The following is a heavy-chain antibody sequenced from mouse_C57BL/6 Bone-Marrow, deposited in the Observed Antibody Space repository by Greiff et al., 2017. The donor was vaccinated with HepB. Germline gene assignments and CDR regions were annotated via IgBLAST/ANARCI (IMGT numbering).Heavy chain of an antibody. J-gene: IGHJ4*01. CDR2: IYPYNDGT. Sequence: EVQLQQSGPELVKPGASVKMSCKASGYTFTSYVMHWVKQKPGQGLEWIGYIYPYNDGTKYNEKFKGKATFTADTSSNTAYMQLSSLTTEDSAIYYCARSVYYDHYAMDYWGQGTSVTVSS. CDR3: ARSVYYDHYAMDY. D-gene: IGHD2-4*01. CDR1: GYTFTSYV. V-gene: IGHV1-14*01.